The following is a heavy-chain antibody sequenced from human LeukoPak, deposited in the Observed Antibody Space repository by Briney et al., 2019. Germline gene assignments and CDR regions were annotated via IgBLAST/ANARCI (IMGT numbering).Heavy chain of an antibody. J-gene: IGHJ1*01. D-gene: IGHD3-22*01. CDR1: GYTSTSYG. Sequence: ASVKVSCKASGYTSTSYGISWVRQAPGQGLEWMGWISAYNGNTNYAQKIQGRVTMTTDTSTSTAYMELRSLRSDDTAVYYCARDHGDYDSSGYYSRYFQHWGQGTPVTVSS. CDR3: ARDHGDYDSSGYYSRYFQH. V-gene: IGHV1-18*01. CDR2: ISAYNGNT.